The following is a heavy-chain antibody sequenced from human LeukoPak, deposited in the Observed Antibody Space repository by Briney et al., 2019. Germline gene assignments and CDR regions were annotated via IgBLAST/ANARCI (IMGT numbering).Heavy chain of an antibody. D-gene: IGHD3-3*01. CDR2: IYYSGST. CDR3: AREVRFCYGMDV. V-gene: IGHV4-39*02. Sequence: SETLSLTGTVSGGSISSSSYYWGWIRQPPGKGLEWIGSIYYSGSTYYNPSLKSRVPISVDTSKTHFSLKLSSVTAADTPVYYCAREVRFCYGMDVWGQGTTVTVSS. CDR1: GGSISSSSYY. J-gene: IGHJ6*02.